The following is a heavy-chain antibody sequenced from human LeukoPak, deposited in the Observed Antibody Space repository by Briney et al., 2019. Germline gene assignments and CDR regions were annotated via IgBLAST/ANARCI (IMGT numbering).Heavy chain of an antibody. CDR2: INHSGST. CDR1: GGSFSGYY. D-gene: IGHD6-13*01. CDR3: ARVGAAAADFDY. J-gene: IGHJ4*02. V-gene: IGHV4-34*01. Sequence: SETLSLTCAVYGGSFSGYYWSWIRQPPGKGLEWIGEINHSGSTNYNPSLKSRVTISVDTSKNQFSLKLSSVTAADTAVYYCARVGAAAADFDYWGQGTLVTVSS.